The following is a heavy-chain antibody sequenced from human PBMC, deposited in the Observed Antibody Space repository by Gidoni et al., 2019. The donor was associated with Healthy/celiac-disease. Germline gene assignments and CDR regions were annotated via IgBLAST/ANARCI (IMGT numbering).Heavy chain of an antibody. Sequence: QVQLVQSGAEVKKPGSSVKASCKASGGTFSSYAISWVRQAPGQGLEWMGGIIPIFGTANYAQKFQGRVTITADKSTSTAYMELSSLRSEDTAVYYCASSAGYCSGGSCWTFDPWGQGTLVTVSS. CDR1: GGTFSSYA. CDR2: IIPIFGTA. D-gene: IGHD2-15*01. CDR3: ASSAGYCSGGSCWTFDP. V-gene: IGHV1-69*06. J-gene: IGHJ5*02.